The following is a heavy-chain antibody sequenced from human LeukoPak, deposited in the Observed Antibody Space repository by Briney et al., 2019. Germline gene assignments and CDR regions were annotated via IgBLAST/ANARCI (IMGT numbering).Heavy chain of an antibody. J-gene: IGHJ6*03. Sequence: PSETLSLTCTVSGGSISSSSYYWGWIRQPPGKGLEWIGSIYHSGSTYYNPSLKSRVTISVDTSKNQFSLKLSSVTAADTAVYYCARVVGYCSGGSCYGLYYYYMDVWGKGTTVTVSS. CDR3: ARVVGYCSGGSCYGLYYYYMDV. V-gene: IGHV4-39*07. D-gene: IGHD2-15*01. CDR1: GGSISSSSYY. CDR2: IYHSGST.